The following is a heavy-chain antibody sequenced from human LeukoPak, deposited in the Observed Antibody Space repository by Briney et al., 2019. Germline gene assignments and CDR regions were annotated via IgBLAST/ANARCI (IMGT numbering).Heavy chain of an antibody. CDR3: ARHVLAADVERASYFDY. Sequence: SETLSLTCAVSGYSISSGYYWGWIRPPPGKGLEWIGSIYHSGSTYYNPSLKSRVTISVDTSKNQFSLKLSSVTAADTAVYYCARHVLAADVERASYFDYWGQGTLVTVSS. J-gene: IGHJ4*02. CDR2: IYHSGST. D-gene: IGHD6-13*01. V-gene: IGHV4-38-2*01. CDR1: GYSISSGYY.